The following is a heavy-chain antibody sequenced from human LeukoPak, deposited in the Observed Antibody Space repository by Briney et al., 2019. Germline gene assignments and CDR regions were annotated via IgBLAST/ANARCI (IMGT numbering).Heavy chain of an antibody. CDR1: GFTFSSYE. J-gene: IGHJ4*02. Sequence: GGSLRLSCAASGFTFSSYEMNWVRQAPGKGLEWVSYISSSGSTIYYADSVKGRFTISRDNAKNSLYLQMNSLRAEDTAVYYCGVVAGTPFDYWGQGTLVTVSS. D-gene: IGHD6-19*01. V-gene: IGHV3-48*03. CDR3: GVVAGTPFDY. CDR2: ISSSGSTI.